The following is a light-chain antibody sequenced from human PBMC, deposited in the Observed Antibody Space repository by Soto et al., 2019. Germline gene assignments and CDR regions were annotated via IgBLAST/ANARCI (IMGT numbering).Light chain of an antibody. Sequence: IVLTQSPGTLSLYPGERAKFSCRAIQSVSSSYLAWYQQKPGQAPRLLIYGASNRATGIPARFSGSGSGTDFTLTISSLEPEDFAIYYCHQRQYWPPITFGQGTRPEI. CDR3: HQRQYWPPIT. V-gene: IGKV3D-20*02. CDR1: QSVSSSY. CDR2: GAS. J-gene: IGKJ5*01.